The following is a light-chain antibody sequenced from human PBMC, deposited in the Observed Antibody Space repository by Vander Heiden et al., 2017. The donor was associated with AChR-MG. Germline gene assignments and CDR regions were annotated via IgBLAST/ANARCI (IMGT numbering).Light chain of an antibody. CDR1: SDYSKLK. V-gene: IGLV9-49*01. CDR3: GADLGSGSNFVLWV. J-gene: IGLJ3*02. CDR2: VGTGGIVG. Sequence: QPVLTQPPSASASLGASVTLTCTLTSDYSKLKVDWYQQRPGKGPRFVMRVGTGGIVGPKGDGIPDRFSVLGSGLNRYLTIKNIQEEDESDYHCGADLGSGSNFVLWVFGGGTKLTVL.